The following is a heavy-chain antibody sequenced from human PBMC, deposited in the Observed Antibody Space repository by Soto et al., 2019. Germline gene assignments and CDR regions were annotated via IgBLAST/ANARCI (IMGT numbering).Heavy chain of an antibody. CDR1: GYSFTSYA. CDR3: ARDRRHRCGAYFDS. V-gene: IGHV1-18*01. CDR2: ISAYNGNT. J-gene: IGHJ4*02. D-gene: IGHD2-21*01. Sequence: QVQLVQSGAEVKKPGASVTVSCKASGYSFTSYAITWVRQAPGQGLEWMGWISAYNGNTDYIQSLQGRVTMTTDTSSSTAYMKLRSLRSDDTAFYYCARDRRHRCGAYFDSWGQGTLVTVSS.